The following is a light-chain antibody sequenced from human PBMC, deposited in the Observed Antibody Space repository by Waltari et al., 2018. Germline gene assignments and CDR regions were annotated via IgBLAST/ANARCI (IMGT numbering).Light chain of an antibody. Sequence: EIVLTQSPGTLSLSPGERATLSCRASQSVTSNYLAWYQQKPGQAPRLLIFGASSRATGIPDRCSGSGSGTDFTLTISRLEPEDFAVYYCQHYVSSPLTFGQGTKVEIK. CDR1: QSVTSNY. V-gene: IGKV3-20*01. CDR2: GAS. CDR3: QHYVSSPLT. J-gene: IGKJ1*01.